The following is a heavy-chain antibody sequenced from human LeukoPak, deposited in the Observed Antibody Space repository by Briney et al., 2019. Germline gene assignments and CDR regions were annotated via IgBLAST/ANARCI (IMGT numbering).Heavy chain of an antibody. CDR2: IYYSGST. Sequence: SETLSLTCTVSGGSISSYYWSWIRQPPGKGPEWIGYIYYSGSTNYNPSLKSRVTISVDTSKNQFSLKLSSVTAADTAVYYCARLSSSFGSDFDYWGQGTLVTVSS. CDR1: GGSISSYY. J-gene: IGHJ4*02. CDR3: ARLSSSFGSDFDY. V-gene: IGHV4-59*01. D-gene: IGHD6-6*01.